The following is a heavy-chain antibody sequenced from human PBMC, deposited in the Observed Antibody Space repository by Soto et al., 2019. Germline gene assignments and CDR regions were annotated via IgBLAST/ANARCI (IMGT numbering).Heavy chain of an antibody. D-gene: IGHD6-6*01. CDR1: GFSLSNARMG. CDR3: ARRPARSSSRLACDY. V-gene: IGHV2-26*01. J-gene: IGHJ4*02. CDR2: IFSNDEK. Sequence: QVTLKESGPVLVKPTETLTLTCTVSGFSLSNARMGVSWIRQPQRKPLQWLAHIFSNDEKSYSTSLKSRLTISKYTSKSQVVLTMTNMEPVYTATYCGARRPARSSSRLACDYWGQGTLVTVSS.